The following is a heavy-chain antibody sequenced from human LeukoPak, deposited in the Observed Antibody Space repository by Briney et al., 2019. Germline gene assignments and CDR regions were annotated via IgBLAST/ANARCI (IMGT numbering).Heavy chain of an antibody. D-gene: IGHD3-22*01. J-gene: IGHJ4*02. Sequence: SVKVSCKASGGTFSSYAISWVRQAPGQGLEWMGRIIPIFGTANYAQKFQGRVTITTDESTSTAYMELSSLRSEDTAVYYCARTESRDSSGSYSYYFDYWGQGTLVTVSS. CDR3: ARTESRDSSGSYSYYFDY. V-gene: IGHV1-69*05. CDR1: GGTFSSYA. CDR2: IIPIFGTA.